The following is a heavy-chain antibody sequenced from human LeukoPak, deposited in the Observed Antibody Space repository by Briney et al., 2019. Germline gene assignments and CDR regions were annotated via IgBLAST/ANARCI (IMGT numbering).Heavy chain of an antibody. CDR3: ARDRTVRTFDI. J-gene: IGHJ3*02. V-gene: IGHV1-18*01. CDR1: GYSLTTYG. Sequence: ASVKVSCKASGYSLTTYGITWVRQAPGQGLEWMGWISVYNGNTNYAPKLQDRVTLTTDTSTSTAYMELRSLRSDDTAVYYCARDRTVRTFDIWGQGTMVTVSS. CDR2: ISVYNGNT. D-gene: IGHD4-11*01.